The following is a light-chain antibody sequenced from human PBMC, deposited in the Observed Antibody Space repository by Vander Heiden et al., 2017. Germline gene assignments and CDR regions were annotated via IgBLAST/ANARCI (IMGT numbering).Light chain of an antibody. Sequence: DIQMTQSPSSLPASVGDRVTITCQASQDISSHLNWYQQKPGKAPNLRIYDASNLETGVPSRFSGSGSGTHFTFTIGSLQPEDFATYFCQQYDNLPYTFGQGTKLDIK. J-gene: IGKJ2*01. CDR3: QQYDNLPYT. V-gene: IGKV1-33*01. CDR1: QDISSH. CDR2: DAS.